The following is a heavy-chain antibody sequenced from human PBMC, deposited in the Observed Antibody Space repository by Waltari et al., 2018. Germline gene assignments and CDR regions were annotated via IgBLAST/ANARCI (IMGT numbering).Heavy chain of an antibody. CDR2: IYHSGST. CDR1: GFIFSDSVI. CDR3: ARVQPPESNFDY. Sequence: VQLVESGGGLVQPGGSLKLSCAASGFIFSDSVIHWVRQHPGKGLEWIGYIYHSGSTYYNPSLKSRVTISVDRSKNQFSLKLSSVTAADTAVYYCARVQPPESNFDYWGQGTLVAVSS. V-gene: IGHV4-4*02. J-gene: IGHJ4*02. D-gene: IGHD6-6*01.